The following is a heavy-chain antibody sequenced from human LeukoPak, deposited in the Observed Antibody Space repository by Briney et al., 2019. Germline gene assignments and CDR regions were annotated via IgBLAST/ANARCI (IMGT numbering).Heavy chain of an antibody. Sequence: GESLKISCAASGFTFSSYWMHWVRQAPGKGLVWVSRINSDGSSTSYADSVKGRFTISRDNAKNTLYLQMNSLRAEDTAVYYCAIHSNYYDSSGYYYRVYWGQGTLVTVSS. CDR1: GFTFSSYW. CDR3: AIHSNYYDSSGYYYRVY. V-gene: IGHV3-74*01. CDR2: INSDGSST. D-gene: IGHD3-22*01. J-gene: IGHJ4*02.